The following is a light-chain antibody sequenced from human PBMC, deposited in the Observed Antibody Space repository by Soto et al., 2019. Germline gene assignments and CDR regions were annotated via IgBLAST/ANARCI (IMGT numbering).Light chain of an antibody. J-gene: IGKJ4*01. V-gene: IGKV1-16*02. CDR2: AAS. Sequence: DIQMPEPPSSPSGSVVDRVTSTCRASQGISYYFAWFQQKPGKAPKPLIYAASTVQSRVPLKFTGGGPGTDFTLTISTLQPEDFSTYHFQQYHNYPLTFGGGTKVDIK. CDR1: QGISYY. CDR3: QQYHNYPLT.